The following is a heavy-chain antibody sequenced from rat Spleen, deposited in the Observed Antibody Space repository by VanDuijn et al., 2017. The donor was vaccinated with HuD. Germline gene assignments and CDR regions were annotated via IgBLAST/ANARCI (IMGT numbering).Heavy chain of an antibody. CDR3: ATHNSGYFDY. V-gene: IGHV5S10*01. CDR1: GFTFSDYN. J-gene: IGHJ2*01. Sequence: EVQLVESGGGLVQPGRSLKLSCAASGFTFSDYNMAWVRQAPKKGLEWVATISYDGSGTYYRDSVQGRFTISRDNAKSTLYLQMDSLRSEDTATYYCATHNSGYFDYWGQGVMVTVSS. D-gene: IGHD4-3*01. CDR2: ISYDGSGT.